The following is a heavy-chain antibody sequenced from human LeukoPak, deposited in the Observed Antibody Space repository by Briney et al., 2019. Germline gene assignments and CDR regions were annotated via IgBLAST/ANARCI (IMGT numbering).Heavy chain of an antibody. CDR3: AKADSSVPLDAFDI. J-gene: IGHJ3*02. Sequence: GGSLRLSCAASGFTFSSYWMSWVRQAPGKGLEWVANIKQDGSEKYYVDSVKGRFTISRDNAKNSLYLQMNSLRAEDTAVYYCAKADSSVPLDAFDIWGQGTMVTVSS. D-gene: IGHD3-22*01. V-gene: IGHV3-7*03. CDR1: GFTFSSYW. CDR2: IKQDGSEK.